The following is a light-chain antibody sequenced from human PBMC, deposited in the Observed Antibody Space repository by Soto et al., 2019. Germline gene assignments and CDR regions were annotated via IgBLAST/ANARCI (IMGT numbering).Light chain of an antibody. CDR2: EVN. J-gene: IGLJ1*01. V-gene: IGLV2-14*01. Sequence: ALTQPASVSGSPGQSITISCTGTSSDVGGYNYVSWYQQHPGKAPKLMIYEVNNRPSGVSNRFSGSKSGNTASLTISGLQAEDEADYYCHSYTSSTTYVFGTGTKVTVL. CDR1: SSDVGGYNY. CDR3: HSYTSSTTYV.